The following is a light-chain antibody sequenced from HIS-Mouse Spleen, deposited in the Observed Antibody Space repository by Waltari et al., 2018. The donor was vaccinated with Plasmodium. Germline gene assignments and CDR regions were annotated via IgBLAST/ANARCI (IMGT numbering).Light chain of an antibody. Sequence: QSVLTQPASVSGSPGQSITISCTGTNSYVGGYNYVSWYQQHPGKAPKLMIYDVSNRPSGVSNRFSGSKSGNTASLTISGLQAEDEADYYCSSYTSSSTLVFGGGTKLTVL. CDR1: NSYVGGYNY. V-gene: IGLV2-14*03. CDR3: SSYTSSSTLV. J-gene: IGLJ2*01. CDR2: DVS.